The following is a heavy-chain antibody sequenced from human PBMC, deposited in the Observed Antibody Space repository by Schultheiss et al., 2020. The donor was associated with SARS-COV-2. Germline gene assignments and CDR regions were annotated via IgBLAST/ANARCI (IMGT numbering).Heavy chain of an antibody. CDR3: ARGVAVAGSPYDAFDI. Sequence: GGSLRLSCAASGFTFSSYSMIWVRQAPGKGLEWVSVIYSGGSTYYADSVKGRFTISRDNSKNTLYLQMNSLRAEDTAVYYCARGVAVAGSPYDAFDIWGQGTMVTVSS. CDR1: GFTFSSYS. J-gene: IGHJ3*02. D-gene: IGHD6-19*01. CDR2: IYSGGST. V-gene: IGHV3-66*02.